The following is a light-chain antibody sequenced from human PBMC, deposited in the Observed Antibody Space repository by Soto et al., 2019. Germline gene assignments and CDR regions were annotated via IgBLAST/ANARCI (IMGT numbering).Light chain of an antibody. Sequence: DIQRTQSPSSLSASVGDRVTIAGEASQNISNNLNWYQQKPGKAPKLLIYDASNLETGVPSRFSGSGSGTDFTFTISSLQPEDIATYYCQQYDNLPLTFGGGTKVDIK. CDR3: QQYDNLPLT. V-gene: IGKV1-33*01. J-gene: IGKJ4*01. CDR2: DAS. CDR1: QNISNN.